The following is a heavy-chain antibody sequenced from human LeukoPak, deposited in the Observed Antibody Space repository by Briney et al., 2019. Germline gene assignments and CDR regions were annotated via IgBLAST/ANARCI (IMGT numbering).Heavy chain of an antibody. CDR1: GFTFSSYA. J-gene: IGHJ6*02. V-gene: IGHV3-23*01. D-gene: IGHD3-10*01. CDR3: AKGEYYYGSGSYYHYYYYGMDV. CDR2: ISGSGGST. Sequence: GGSLRLSCAASGFTFSSYAMSWVRQAPGKGLEWVSVISGSGGSTYYADSVKGRFTISRDNSKNTLYLQMNSLRAEDTAVYYCAKGEYYYGSGSYYHYYYYGMDVWGQGTTVTVSS.